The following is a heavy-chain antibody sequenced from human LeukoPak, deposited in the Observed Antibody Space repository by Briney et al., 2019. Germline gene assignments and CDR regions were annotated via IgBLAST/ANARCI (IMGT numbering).Heavy chain of an antibody. J-gene: IGHJ4*02. CDR1: GGSISSSSYY. CDR3: ARALSSGWYWTYDY. CDR2: IYYSGST. D-gene: IGHD6-19*01. V-gene: IGHV4-39*07. Sequence: SETLSLTCTVSGGSISSSSYYWGWIRQPPGKGLEWIGSIYYSGSTYYNPSLKSRVTISVDTSKNQFSLKLSSVTAADTAVYYCARALSSGWYWTYDYWGQGTLVTVSS.